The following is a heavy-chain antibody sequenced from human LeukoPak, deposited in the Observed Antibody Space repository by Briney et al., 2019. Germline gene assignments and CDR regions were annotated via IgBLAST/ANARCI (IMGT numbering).Heavy chain of an antibody. V-gene: IGHV3-30*02. CDR2: IRYDGSNK. CDR3: AKASSGYQLYYYYYMDV. D-gene: IGHD3-22*01. CDR1: GFTFSSYG. Sequence: GGSLRLSCAASGFTFSSYGMHWVRQAPGKGLEWVAFIRYDGSNKYYADSVKGRFTISRDNSKNTLYLQMNSLRAEDTAVYYCAKASSGYQLYYYYYMDVWGKGTTVTVSS. J-gene: IGHJ6*03.